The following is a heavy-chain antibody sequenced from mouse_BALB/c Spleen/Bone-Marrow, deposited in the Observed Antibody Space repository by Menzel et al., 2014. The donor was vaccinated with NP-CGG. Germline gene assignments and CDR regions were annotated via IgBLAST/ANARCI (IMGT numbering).Heavy chain of an antibody. V-gene: IGHV3-8*02. D-gene: IGHD2-1*01. J-gene: IGHJ2*01. CDR3: TRRRGNYEGYFGH. CDR1: GDSITSGY. CDR2: ISYSGTT. Sequence: VQLKESGPSLVKPSQTLSLTCSVTGDSITSGYWNWIRKFPGNELEYMGYISYSGTTYYNPSLKSRISITRDTSKNQYYLQLNSVTTGDTAIYYCTRRRGNYEGYFGHWGQGTTLTVSS.